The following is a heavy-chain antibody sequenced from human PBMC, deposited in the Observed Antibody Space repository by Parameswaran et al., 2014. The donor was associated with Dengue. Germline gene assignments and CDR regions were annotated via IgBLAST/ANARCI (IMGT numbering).Heavy chain of an antibody. CDR2: ISYDGSNK. CDR3: AGSLEMATTGRYFDY. D-gene: IGHD5-24*01. CDR1: A. J-gene: IGHJ4*02. Sequence: AMPGVRQAPGKGLEWVAVISYDGSNKYYADSVKGRFTISRHNSKNTLYLQMNSLRAEDTAVYYCAGSLEMATTGRYFDYWGQGTLVTVSS. V-gene: IGHV3-30*14.